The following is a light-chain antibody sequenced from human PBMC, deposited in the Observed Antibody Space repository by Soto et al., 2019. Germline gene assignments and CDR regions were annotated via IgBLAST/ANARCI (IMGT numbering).Light chain of an antibody. CDR2: EVS. V-gene: IGLV2-14*01. Sequence: QSALTQPASVSGSPGQSITISCSGTTSDVCGYNYVSWYQQHPGKFPKLLIHEVSNRPSGVSNRFSGSKSGNTASLTISGLQAEDEADYYCLSKTSSISYVFGTGTKVTAL. J-gene: IGLJ1*01. CDR3: LSKTSSISYV. CDR1: TSDVCGYNY.